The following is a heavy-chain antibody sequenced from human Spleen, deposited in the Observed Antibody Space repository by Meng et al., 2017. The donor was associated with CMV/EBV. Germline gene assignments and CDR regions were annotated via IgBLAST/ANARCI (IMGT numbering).Heavy chain of an antibody. CDR2: VNSDGSTT. CDR1: GFTFSYYW. J-gene: IGHJ4*02. V-gene: IGHV3-74*01. CDR3: ARGSGTHYFDY. D-gene: IGHD1-26*01. Sequence: GESLKISCAASGFTFSYYWMHWVRQAPGKGLVWVSRVNSDGSTTTYADSVKGRFTISGDYAKNTLYLQMNSLRAEDTAVYYCARGSGTHYFDYWGQGTLVTVSS.